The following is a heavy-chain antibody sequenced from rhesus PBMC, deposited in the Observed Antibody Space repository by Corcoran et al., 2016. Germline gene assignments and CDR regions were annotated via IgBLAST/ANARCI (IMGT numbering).Heavy chain of an antibody. V-gene: IGHV4-160*01. CDR2: FYGSGGST. CDR1: GGSISSNY. CDR3: ARNRAAPDY. J-gene: IGHJ4*01. Sequence: QVQLQESGPGLVKPSETLSLTCAVSGGSISSNYWSWIRQPPGKGREWFGRFYGSGGSTDYNPALKSRFTIATDTSKNQFSLKLSSVTAADTAVYYCARNRAAPDYWGQGVLVTVSS. D-gene: IGHD6-25*01.